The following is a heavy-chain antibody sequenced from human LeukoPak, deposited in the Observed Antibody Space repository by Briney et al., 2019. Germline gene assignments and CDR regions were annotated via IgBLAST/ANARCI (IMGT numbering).Heavy chain of an antibody. CDR3: ARGGGSSWTNWFDP. D-gene: IGHD6-13*01. Sequence: SETLSLTCTVPGGSISSSSYYWGWIRQPPGKGLEWIGTIYYTGNTYYNPSLKSRVTISVDTSKNQFSLKLSSVTAADTAVYYCARGGGSSWTNWFDPWGQGTLVTVSS. J-gene: IGHJ5*02. CDR1: GGSISSSSYY. V-gene: IGHV4-39*07. CDR2: IYYTGNT.